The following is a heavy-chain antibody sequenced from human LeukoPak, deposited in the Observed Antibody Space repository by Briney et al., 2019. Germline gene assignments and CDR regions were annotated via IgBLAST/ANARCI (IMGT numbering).Heavy chain of an antibody. CDR1: GGSISSYY. V-gene: IGHV4-59*01. Sequence: SETLSLTCTVSGGSISSYYWSWIRQPPGKGLECIGYISYSGSTNYNPSLKSRVTMSVDTSKNQFSLKLTSVTAADTAVYYCARVGVMVRGVFDYWGQGTLVTVSS. D-gene: IGHD3-10*01. CDR2: ISYSGST. J-gene: IGHJ4*02. CDR3: ARVGVMVRGVFDY.